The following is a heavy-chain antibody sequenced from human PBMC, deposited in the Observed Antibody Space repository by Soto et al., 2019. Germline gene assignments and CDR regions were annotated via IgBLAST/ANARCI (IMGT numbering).Heavy chain of an antibody. CDR2: IIPIFGTA. CDR3: ARGWGYDSNDYYYAY. J-gene: IGHJ4*02. CDR1: GGTFSRHA. D-gene: IGHD3-22*01. V-gene: IGHV1-69*01. Sequence: QVQLVQSGAEVRKPGSSVKVSCKASGGTFSRHAISWVRQAPGQGLEWMGGIIPIFGTAKHAQKFQGRVTIIADESTSTVSMELSSLRSEDTAMYYCARGWGYDSNDYYYAYWGQGTLVIVCS.